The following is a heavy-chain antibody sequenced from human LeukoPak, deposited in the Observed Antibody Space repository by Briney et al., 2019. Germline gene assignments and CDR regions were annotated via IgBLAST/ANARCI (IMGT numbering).Heavy chain of an antibody. CDR1: GGSISSSSYY. Sequence: PSETLSLTCTVSGGSISSSSYYWGWIRQPPGKGLEWIGTIYYSGSTYYNPSLKSRVTISVDTSKNQFSLKLSSVTAADTAVYYCARAFHYYGSGSYPWYFDYWGQGTLVTVSS. J-gene: IGHJ4*02. CDR2: IYYSGST. D-gene: IGHD3-10*01. CDR3: ARAFHYYGSGSYPWYFDY. V-gene: IGHV4-39*07.